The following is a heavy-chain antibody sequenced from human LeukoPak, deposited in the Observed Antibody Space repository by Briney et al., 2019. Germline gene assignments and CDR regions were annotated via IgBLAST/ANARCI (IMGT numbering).Heavy chain of an antibody. J-gene: IGHJ4*02. Sequence: LSGGSLRLSCAASGFTFSSYAMSWVRQAPGKGLEWVSAISGSGGSTYYADSVKGRFTISRDNSKNTLYLQINNPRVEDTAVYYCAKRYYDFPLDYWGQGTLVTVSS. V-gene: IGHV3-23*01. CDR2: ISGSGGST. CDR3: AKRYYDFPLDY. D-gene: IGHD3-3*01. CDR1: GFTFSSYA.